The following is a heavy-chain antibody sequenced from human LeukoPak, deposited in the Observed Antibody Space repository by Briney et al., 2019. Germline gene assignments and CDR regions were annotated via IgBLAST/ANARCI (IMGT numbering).Heavy chain of an antibody. CDR3: AKMRGQYYHSYYMDA. V-gene: IGHV3-53*01. CDR1: GFTVSSNY. J-gene: IGHJ6*03. CDR2: GGSGGST. Sequence: GGSLRLSCAASGFTVSSNYMSWVRQAPGKGLERVSYGGSGGSTYYADSVKGRFTVSRDNSKSTLYLQMNSLTAEDTAVYYCAKMRGQYYHSYYMDAWGKGTTVTVSS.